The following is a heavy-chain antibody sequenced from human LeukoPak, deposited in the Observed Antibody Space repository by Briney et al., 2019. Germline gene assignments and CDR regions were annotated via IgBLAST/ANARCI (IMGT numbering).Heavy chain of an antibody. CDR3: ARGRGSGWYRKFDP. V-gene: IGHV1-69*01. CDR1: GGTFSSYA. J-gene: IGHJ5*02. Sequence: SVKVSCKASGGTFSSYAISWVRQAPGQGLGWMGGIIPIFGTANYAQKFQGRVTITADESTSTAYMELSSLRSEDTAVYYCARGRGSGWYRKFDPWGQGTLVTVSS. D-gene: IGHD6-19*01. CDR2: IIPIFGTA.